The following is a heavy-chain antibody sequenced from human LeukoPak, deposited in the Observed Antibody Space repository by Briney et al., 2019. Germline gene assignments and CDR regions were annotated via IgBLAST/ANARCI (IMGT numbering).Heavy chain of an antibody. J-gene: IGHJ4*02. Sequence: GGSLRLSCVASGFTFSDYWMHWVRQAPGKGLEWVAFIHYDGSNNYYADSVKGRFTISRDNSKNTLYLQMNTLRADDTAVYYCAKDHGSSDWYYFDYWGQGTLVTVSS. V-gene: IGHV3-30*02. CDR1: GFTFSDYW. CDR2: IHYDGSNN. D-gene: IGHD6-13*01. CDR3: AKDHGSSDWYYFDY.